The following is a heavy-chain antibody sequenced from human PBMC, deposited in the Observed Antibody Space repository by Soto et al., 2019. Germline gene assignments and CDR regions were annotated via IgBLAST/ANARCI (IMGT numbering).Heavy chain of an antibody. CDR2: IKSKIDGGTT. J-gene: IGHJ4*02. CDR1: GFSFSHVW. CDR3: IREGAAGYPDY. D-gene: IGHD6-13*01. Sequence: EVQLVESGGGLVKPGESLRLSCAASGFSFSHVWMNWVRQAPGKGLEWVDRIKSKIDGGTTDYAAPVKGRFTISRDDSKNTLYLQMNSLKTEDTAVYYCIREGAAGYPDYWGQGTLVTVSS. V-gene: IGHV3-15*07.